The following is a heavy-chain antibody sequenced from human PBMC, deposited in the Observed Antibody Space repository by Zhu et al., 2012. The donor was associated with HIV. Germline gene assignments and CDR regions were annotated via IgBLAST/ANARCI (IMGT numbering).Heavy chain of an antibody. CDR3: ARRPNVLRGPSDGFDI. Sequence: QVQLEESGPGLVKPSETLSLTCIVSGGSISSSSYYWGWIRQPPGKGLEWIGSIYYGDKTYYNPALKSRLTMSADTPKNQFSLKLRSVTAADTAIYYCARRPNVLRGPSDGFDIWGQGTMVTVSS. J-gene: IGHJ3*02. CDR2: IYYGDKT. V-gene: IGHV4-39*01. CDR1: GGSISSSSYY. D-gene: IGHD3-10*01.